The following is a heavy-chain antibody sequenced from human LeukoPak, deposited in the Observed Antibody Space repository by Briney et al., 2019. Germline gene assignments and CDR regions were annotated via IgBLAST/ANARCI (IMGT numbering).Heavy chain of an antibody. J-gene: IGHJ4*02. Sequence: GGSLRLSCAASEFPFGTSGMNWFRQAPGKGLEWVSFIGSSSAPIYYADSVKGRFTISRDNAKDSLFLQMNSLRVDDTAIYYCGSRWFDWGQGTLVTVSS. CDR3: GSRWFD. CDR2: IGSSSAPI. V-gene: IGHV3-48*01. CDR1: EFPFGTSG. D-gene: IGHD4-23*01.